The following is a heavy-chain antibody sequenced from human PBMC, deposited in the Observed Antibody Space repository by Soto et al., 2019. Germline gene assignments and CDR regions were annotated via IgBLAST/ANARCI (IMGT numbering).Heavy chain of an antibody. CDR1: VYNVSSNSAA. CDR2: TYYRSKWYK. D-gene: IGHD6-19*01. CDR3: ARGAVAEYTRVFEA. V-gene: IGHV6-1*01. Sequence: SQTLSLTCAISVYNVSSNSAAWNWISQSPSRGLEWLGRTYYRSKWYKDYDLYVKSRITINVDTSKNQISLQLNSVTPEDTAVYYCARGAVAEYTRVFEAWGQGTLVIGS. J-gene: IGHJ5*02.